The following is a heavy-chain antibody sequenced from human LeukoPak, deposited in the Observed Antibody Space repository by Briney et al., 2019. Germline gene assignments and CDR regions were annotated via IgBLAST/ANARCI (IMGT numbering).Heavy chain of an antibody. CDR1: GYTLTGYY. J-gene: IGHJ4*02. D-gene: IGHD2/OR15-2a*01. Sequence: ASVTVSCTASGYTLTGYYMHWVRQAPGQGLEWMGRINPNSGGTNYAQKFQGRVTMTRDTSISTAYMELSRLRSDDTAVYYCARERNSMEFDYWGQGTLVTVSS. CDR3: ARERNSMEFDY. V-gene: IGHV1-2*06. CDR2: INPNSGGT.